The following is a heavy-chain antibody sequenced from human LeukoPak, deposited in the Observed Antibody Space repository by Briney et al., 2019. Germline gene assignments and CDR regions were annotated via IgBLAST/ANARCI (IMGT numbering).Heavy chain of an antibody. V-gene: IGHV4-59*01. CDR1: GGXISSYY. Sequence: SETLSLTCAVSGGXISSYYWSWIRQPPGKGLEWIGCIYYSGSTNYNPSLKSRVTISVDTSKKQFSLKLTSVTAADTAVYYCARAMYSSGWGANYFDYWGQGTLVTVSS. CDR3: ARAMYSSGWGANYFDY. D-gene: IGHD6-19*01. CDR2: IYYSGST. J-gene: IGHJ4*02.